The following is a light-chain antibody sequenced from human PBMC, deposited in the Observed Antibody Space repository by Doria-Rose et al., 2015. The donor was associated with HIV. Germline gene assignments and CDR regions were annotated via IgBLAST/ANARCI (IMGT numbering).Light chain of an antibody. CDR3: HQYGTSWT. V-gene: IGKV3-20*01. Sequence: EIVLTQSPGTLSLSPGERATLSCRASQNFSSTYLAWYLQKPGQAPSLLIYDGSTRATGIPDRFSASGSGTDFTLTINRLEPEDFALYYCHQYGTSWTFGQGTKVEI. CDR2: DGS. J-gene: IGKJ1*01. CDR1: QNFSSTY.